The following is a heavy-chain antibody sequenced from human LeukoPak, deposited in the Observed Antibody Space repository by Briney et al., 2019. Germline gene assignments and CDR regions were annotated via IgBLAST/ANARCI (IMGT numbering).Heavy chain of an antibody. J-gene: IGHJ6*03. CDR3: AREFESGLLRDYYYMDV. V-gene: IGHV4-4*07. CDR1: GGSISSDY. Sequence: SETLSLTSTVPGGSISSDYWSWLRQPAGKGLEWFGRIYTGGSNNYNTSLKSRATISVKSSKTQFSLKLSSMTAAPTAVYYCAREFESGLLRDYYYMDVWGKGTTVTVSS. CDR2: IYTGGSN. D-gene: IGHD3-22*01.